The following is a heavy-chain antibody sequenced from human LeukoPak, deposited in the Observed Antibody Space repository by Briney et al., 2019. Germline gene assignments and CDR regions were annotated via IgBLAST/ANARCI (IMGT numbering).Heavy chain of an antibody. CDR2: ISNTGGST. J-gene: IGHJ1*01. Sequence: GGSLRLSCAASGFSFNTYAMSWVRQAPGKGLEWVSAISNTGGSTYYADSVKGRFTISRDKSKNTLSLQMNSLRAEDTTVYYCAQQVGYCSSGSCYFTYWGQGTLVTVSS. CDR1: GFSFNTYA. V-gene: IGHV3-23*01. D-gene: IGHD2-15*01. CDR3: AQQVGYCSSGSCYFTY.